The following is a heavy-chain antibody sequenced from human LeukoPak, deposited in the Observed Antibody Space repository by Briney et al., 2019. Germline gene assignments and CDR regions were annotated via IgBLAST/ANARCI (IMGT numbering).Heavy chain of an antibody. CDR2: ISGSGGST. D-gene: IGHD2-15*01. CDR1: GFTFSSYA. Sequence: GGSLRLSCAASGFTFSSYAMNWVRQGPGKGLEWVSAISGSGGSTNYADSVKGRFTISRDNSKNTLYLQMNSLRAEDTAVYYCAKDRHGRNVVVVAADSYIFDYWGQGTLVTVSS. CDR3: AKDRHGRNVVVVAADSYIFDY. J-gene: IGHJ4*02. V-gene: IGHV3-23*01.